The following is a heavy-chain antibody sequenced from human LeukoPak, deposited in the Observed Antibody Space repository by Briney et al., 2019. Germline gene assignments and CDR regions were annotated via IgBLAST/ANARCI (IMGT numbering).Heavy chain of an antibody. CDR3: ARSIAVAGPFDY. CDR2: INPNSGGT. J-gene: IGHJ4*02. V-gene: IGHV1-2*02. Sequence: ASVKVSCKASGYSFTAYYMHWVRQAPGQRLEWMGWINPNSGGTNYAQKFQGRVTMTRDTSISTAYMELSRLRSDDTAVYYCARSIAVAGPFDYWGQGTLVTVSS. CDR1: GYSFTAYY. D-gene: IGHD6-19*01.